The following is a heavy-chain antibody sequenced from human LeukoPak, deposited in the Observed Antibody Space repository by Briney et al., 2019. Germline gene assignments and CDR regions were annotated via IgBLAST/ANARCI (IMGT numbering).Heavy chain of an antibody. CDR2: IIPIFGTA. CDR3: ARVQYSSGWSIDY. J-gene: IGHJ4*02. CDR1: GGTFSSYA. Sequence: VASVKVSCKASGGTFSSYAISWVRQAPGQGLEWMGGIIPIFGTANYAQKFQGRVTITADKSTSTAYMELSSLRSEDTAVYYCARVQYSSGWSIDYWGQGTLVTVPS. V-gene: IGHV1-69*06. D-gene: IGHD6-19*01.